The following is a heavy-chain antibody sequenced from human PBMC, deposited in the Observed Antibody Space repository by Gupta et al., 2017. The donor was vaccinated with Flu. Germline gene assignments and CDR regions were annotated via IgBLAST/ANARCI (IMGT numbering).Heavy chain of an antibody. CDR2: IYTSGST. CDR3: ARERRDLGYCSSTSCPPNFDY. D-gene: IGHD2-2*01. Sequence: QVQLQESGPGLVKPSQTLSLTCTVSGGSISSGSYYWSWIRQPAGKGLEWIGRIYTSGSTNYNPSLKSRVTISVDTSKNQFSLKLSSVTAADTAVYYCARERRDLGYCSSTSCPPNFDYWGQGTLVTVSS. J-gene: IGHJ4*02. CDR1: GGSISSGSYY. V-gene: IGHV4-61*02.